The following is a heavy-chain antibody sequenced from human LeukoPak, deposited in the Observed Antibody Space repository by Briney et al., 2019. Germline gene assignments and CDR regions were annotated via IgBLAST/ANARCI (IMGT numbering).Heavy chain of an antibody. CDR3: ARQSYDILTGYPYYYYYYMDV. CDR2: IYYSGST. J-gene: IGHJ6*03. V-gene: IGHV4-39*01. Sequence: PSETLSLTCTVSGGSISSSSYYWGWIRQPPGKGLEWIGSIYYSGSTYYNPSLKSRVTISVDTSKNQSSLKLSSVTAADTAVYYCARQSYDILTGYPYYYYYYMDVWGKGTTVTISS. D-gene: IGHD3-9*01. CDR1: GGSISSSSYY.